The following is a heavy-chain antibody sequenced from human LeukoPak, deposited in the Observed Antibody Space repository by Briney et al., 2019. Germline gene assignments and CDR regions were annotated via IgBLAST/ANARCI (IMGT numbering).Heavy chain of an antibody. V-gene: IGHV1-18*01. CDR1: GYTFTSYG. D-gene: IGHD6-19*01. Sequence: ASVKVSCKASGYTFTSYGISWVRQAPGQGPEWMGWIAVYNGDTKFLQEFQGRVTLTTDASTNTAYMELRSLTSDDTAVYYCARQAGYSTGWYGGYYFDHWGQGTPVTVSA. CDR2: IAVYNGDT. J-gene: IGHJ4*02. CDR3: ARQAGYSTGWYGGYYFDH.